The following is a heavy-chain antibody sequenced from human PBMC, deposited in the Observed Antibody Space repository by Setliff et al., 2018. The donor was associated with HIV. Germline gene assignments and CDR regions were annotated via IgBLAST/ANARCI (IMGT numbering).Heavy chain of an antibody. D-gene: IGHD2-21*01. Sequence: GGSLRLSCTASGFTFSHAWMSWVRQTPGKGLEWVGLIKSRDDGGTADYAAPVKGRFTISRDDSNDTLYLQMNNLKTEDAAVYYCLLIPPFDPWGQGTQVTAPQ. V-gene: IGHV3-15*01. CDR1: GFTFSHAW. CDR2: IKSRDDGGTA. CDR3: LLIPPFDP. J-gene: IGHJ5*02.